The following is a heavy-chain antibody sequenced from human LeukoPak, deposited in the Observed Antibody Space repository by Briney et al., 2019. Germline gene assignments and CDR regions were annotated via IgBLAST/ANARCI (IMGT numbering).Heavy chain of an antibody. V-gene: IGHV4-39*07. CDR1: GGSISGSSYY. J-gene: IGHJ4*02. D-gene: IGHD2-2*01. CDR2: IYYSGST. Sequence: SETLSLTCTVSGGSISGSSYYWGWIRQPPGKGLEWIGSIYYSGSTYYNPSLKSRVTISVGMSKNQFSLKLTSMTAADTAVYYCARAGLDISTHLDYWGQGTLVTVSS. CDR3: ARAGLDISTHLDY.